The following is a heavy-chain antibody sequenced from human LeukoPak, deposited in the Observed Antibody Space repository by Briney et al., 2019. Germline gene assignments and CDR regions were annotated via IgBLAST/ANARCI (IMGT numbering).Heavy chain of an antibody. V-gene: IGHV4-59*01. CDR2: IYYSGST. Sequence: ASETLSLTCTVSGGSISSYYWSWIRQPPGEGLEWIGYIYYSGSTNYNPSLKSRVTISVDTSKNQFSLKLSSVTAADTAVYYCARGTGYCSGGSCPHFDYWGQGTLVTVSS. CDR3: ARGTGYCSGGSCPHFDY. CDR1: GGSISSYY. D-gene: IGHD2-15*01. J-gene: IGHJ4*02.